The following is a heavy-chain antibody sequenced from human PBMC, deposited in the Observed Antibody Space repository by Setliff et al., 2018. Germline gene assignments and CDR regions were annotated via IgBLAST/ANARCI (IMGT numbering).Heavy chain of an antibody. Sequence: GESLKISCKGSGYSFTDYWIAWVRQTPGKGLEWMGTIYPGNADTRYSPSFQGQVTISTDTSINTAFLQWDNLKASDTAVYYCARRGERFFNWFDPWGQGTLVTVSS. J-gene: IGHJ5*02. V-gene: IGHV5-51*01. CDR2: IYPGNADT. CDR1: GYSFTDYW. D-gene: IGHD2-21*01. CDR3: ARRGERFFNWFDP.